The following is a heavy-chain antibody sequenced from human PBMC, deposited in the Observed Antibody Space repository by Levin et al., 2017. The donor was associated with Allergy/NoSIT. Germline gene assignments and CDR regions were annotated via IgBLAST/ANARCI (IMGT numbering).Heavy chain of an antibody. V-gene: IGHV5-51*01. Sequence: KVSCKGSGYSFTSYWIGWVRQMPGKGLEWMGIIYPGDSDTRYSPSFQGQVTISADKSISTAYLQWSSLKASDTAMYYCARHRGTTNGDSNYYFDYWGQGTLVTVSS. CDR1: GYSFTSYW. J-gene: IGHJ4*02. CDR2: IYPGDSDT. D-gene: IGHD4-17*01. CDR3: ARHRGTTNGDSNYYFDY.